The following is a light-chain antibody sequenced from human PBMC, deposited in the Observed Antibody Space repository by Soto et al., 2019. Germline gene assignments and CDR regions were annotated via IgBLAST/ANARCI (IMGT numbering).Light chain of an antibody. V-gene: IGLV2-14*01. CDR1: SSDVGAYNS. Sequence: SVLTRPAYVSGSPGQSIAIPCTGTSSDVGAYNSVSWYQQYPGKAPKLMIHDVSNRPSGVSDRFSGSESGNTASLTISGLQAEDEADYYCSSYTSSSSYVFGSGTKVTVL. CDR2: DVS. J-gene: IGLJ1*01. CDR3: SSYTSSSSYV.